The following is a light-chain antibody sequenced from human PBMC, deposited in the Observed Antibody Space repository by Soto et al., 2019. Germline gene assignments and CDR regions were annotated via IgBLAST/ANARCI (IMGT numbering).Light chain of an antibody. J-gene: IGKJ5*01. Sequence: EIVLTQSPATLSLSPGERATLSCGASQSVSSSLSWYQQKPGQAPRLLISDTSNRATDIPARFSGSGSGTDFTLTISSLEPEDFAVYYCQQRSNWRITFGQGTRLEIK. CDR3: QQRSNWRIT. CDR2: DTS. V-gene: IGKV3-11*01. CDR1: QSVSSS.